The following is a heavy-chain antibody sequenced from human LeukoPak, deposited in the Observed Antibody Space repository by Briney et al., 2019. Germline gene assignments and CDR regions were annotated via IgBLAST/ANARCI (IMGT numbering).Heavy chain of an antibody. V-gene: IGHV4-61*02. Sequence: PSQTLSLTCTVSGGSISSGSYYWSWIRQPAGKGLEWIGRIYTSGSTNYNPSLKSRVTISVDTSKNQFSLKLSSVTAADTAVYYCARDLPDLSSSWSYYYYYYMDVWGKGTTVTVSS. CDR3: ARDLPDLSSSWSYYYYYYMDV. D-gene: IGHD6-13*01. CDR1: GGSISSGSYY. CDR2: IYTSGST. J-gene: IGHJ6*03.